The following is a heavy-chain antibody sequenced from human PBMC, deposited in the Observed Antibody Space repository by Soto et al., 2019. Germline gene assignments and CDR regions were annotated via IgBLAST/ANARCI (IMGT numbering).Heavy chain of an antibody. CDR3: ARHGAHCGGDCPFDY. V-gene: IGHV4-59*08. CDR1: GGSISSYY. CDR2: IYYSGST. Sequence: SETLSLTCTVSGGSISSYYWSWIRQPPGKGLEWIGSIYYSGSTNYNPSLKSRVTISVDTSKNQFSLKLRSVTAADTAVYYCARHGAHCGGDCPFDYWGQGTLVTVSS. D-gene: IGHD2-21*02. J-gene: IGHJ4*02.